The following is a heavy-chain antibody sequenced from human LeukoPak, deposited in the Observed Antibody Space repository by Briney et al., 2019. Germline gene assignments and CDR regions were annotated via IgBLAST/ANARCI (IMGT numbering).Heavy chain of an antibody. Sequence: ASVKVSCKASGYTFTSYDINWVRQATGQGLEWMGWMNPNSGNTGYAQKFQGRVTITRNTSISTAYMELSSLRSEDTAVYYCARVGGPVLRFLEWLPRDDAFDIWGQGTMVTVSS. CDR3: ARVGGPVLRFLEWLPRDDAFDI. J-gene: IGHJ3*02. D-gene: IGHD3-3*01. CDR1: GYTFTSYD. CDR2: MNPNSGNT. V-gene: IGHV1-8*03.